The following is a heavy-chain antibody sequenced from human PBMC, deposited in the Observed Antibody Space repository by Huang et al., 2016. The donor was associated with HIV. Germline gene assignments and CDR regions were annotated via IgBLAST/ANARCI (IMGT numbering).Heavy chain of an antibody. CDR2: INASGAST. D-gene: IGHD3-10*01. CDR3: ARALLLFGLGSPLDF. Sequence: QVQLVQSGAEVKKPGASVNISCQASGYPFTTYHMHWVRQAPGQGLGWMGMINASGASTRYAQKCQGRVTRTSDTSTRTVYMELSSLTPEDTAVYYCARALLLFGLGSPLDFWGQGSLVTVSS. V-gene: IGHV1-46*01. CDR1: GYPFTTYH. J-gene: IGHJ4*02.